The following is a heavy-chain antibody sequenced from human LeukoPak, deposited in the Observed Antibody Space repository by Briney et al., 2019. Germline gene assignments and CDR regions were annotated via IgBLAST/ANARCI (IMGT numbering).Heavy chain of an antibody. D-gene: IGHD6-19*01. Sequence: GGSLRLSCAASGFTFSDYAMSWVRQAPGRGLEWLSAISGGGIAIYYADSLKGRFTVSRDNSKNTLFLQMNSLTAEDAATYYCAKHLGLAVAGNFLHWGQGTLVTVSS. J-gene: IGHJ4*02. CDR2: ISGGGIAI. CDR1: GFTFSDYA. V-gene: IGHV3-23*01. CDR3: AKHLGLAVAGNFLH.